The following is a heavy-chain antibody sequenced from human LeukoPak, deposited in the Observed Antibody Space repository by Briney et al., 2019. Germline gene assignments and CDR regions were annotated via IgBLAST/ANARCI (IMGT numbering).Heavy chain of an antibody. Sequence: GGSLRLSCAASGFIFSRRAMQWVRQDPGKGLEWVAVISFDGNTQYYGDSVKGRFTLSGDNSDNTLSLQMDSLRSEDTAVYYRVRGVEPSTRLVNYYMDVWGKGTTVIVSS. D-gene: IGHD5/OR15-5a*01. V-gene: IGHV3-30-3*01. CDR1: GFIFSRRA. CDR2: ISFDGNTQ. CDR3: VRGVEPSTRLVNYYMDV. J-gene: IGHJ6*03.